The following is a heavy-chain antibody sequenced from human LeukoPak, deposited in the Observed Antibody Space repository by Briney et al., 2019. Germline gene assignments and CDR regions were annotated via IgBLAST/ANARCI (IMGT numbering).Heavy chain of an antibody. CDR2: MSSSDDGR. CDR1: GFTFSSYG. J-gene: IGHJ4*02. Sequence: GGTLRLSCAASGFTFSSYGMSWVRQAPGKGLEWVSAMSSSDDGRYYAASVRGRFTISRDTSRSTLYLQMNSLRAEDAAVYYCAKAPVTSCRGAFCYPFDYWGQGTLVTVSS. CDR3: AKAPVTSCRGAFCYPFDY. D-gene: IGHD2-15*01. V-gene: IGHV3-23*01.